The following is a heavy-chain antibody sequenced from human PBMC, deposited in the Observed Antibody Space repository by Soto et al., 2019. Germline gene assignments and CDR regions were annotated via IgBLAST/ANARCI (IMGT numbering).Heavy chain of an antibody. V-gene: IGHV1-18*01. CDR2: ISAHNGNT. Sequence: QVHLVQSGAEVKKPGASVKVSCKGSGYAFTTYGITWVRQAPGQGLEWMGWISAHNGNTNYAQTLQGRVTVTRDTSTSTAYMELRSLRSDGTVVYYCARGRYGDYWGQGALVTVSS. D-gene: IGHD1-1*01. CDR3: ARGRYGDY. CDR1: GYAFTTYG. J-gene: IGHJ4*02.